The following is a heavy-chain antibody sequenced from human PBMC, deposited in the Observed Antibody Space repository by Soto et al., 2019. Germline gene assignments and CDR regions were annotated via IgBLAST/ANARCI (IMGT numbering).Heavy chain of an antibody. V-gene: IGHV3-13*01. D-gene: IGHD2-15*01. CDR1: GFTLSSYA. CDR2: IGTAGDT. J-gene: IGHJ3*02. Sequence: GGSLRLSCAASGFTLSSYAVSWVLQAPGKGLEWVSAIGTAGDTYYPGSVKGRFTISRENAKNSLYLQMNSLRAGDTAVYYCARGPTEYCSGGSCYRDGAFDIWGQGTMVTVSS. CDR3: ARGPTEYCSGGSCYRDGAFDI.